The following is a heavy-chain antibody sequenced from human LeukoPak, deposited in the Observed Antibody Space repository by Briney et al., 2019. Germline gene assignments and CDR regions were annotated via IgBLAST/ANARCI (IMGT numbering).Heavy chain of an antibody. Sequence: ASVKVSCKASGYTFTGYYMHWVRQAPGQGLEWVGWINPNSGGTNYAQKFQGWVTMTRDTSISTAYMELSRLRSDDTAVYYCARENVGDAFDIWGQGTMVTVSS. CDR1: GYTFTGYY. D-gene: IGHD1-1*01. CDR2: INPNSGGT. CDR3: ARENVGDAFDI. V-gene: IGHV1-2*04. J-gene: IGHJ3*02.